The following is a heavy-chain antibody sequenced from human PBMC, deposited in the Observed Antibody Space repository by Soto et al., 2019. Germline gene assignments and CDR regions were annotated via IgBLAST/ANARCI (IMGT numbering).Heavy chain of an antibody. Sequence: GGSLRLSCAASGSSFPNYPMHWVRQTPDKGLEWLAVISHDGVTKNSADSVKGRFSISRDNSRNRLYLDMNSLRTEGTAMYYCVRGGYSSSWERLDPWGQGTLVTVSS. CDR1: GSSFPNYP. CDR3: VRGGYSSSWERLDP. CDR2: ISHDGVTK. V-gene: IGHV3-30-3*01. J-gene: IGHJ5*02. D-gene: IGHD4-4*01.